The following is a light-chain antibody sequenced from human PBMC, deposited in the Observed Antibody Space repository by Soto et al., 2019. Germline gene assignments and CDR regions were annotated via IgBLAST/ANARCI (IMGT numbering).Light chain of an antibody. V-gene: IGKV1-39*01. CDR3: QQRYSTPWA. CDR2: AAY. CDR1: QSMSSY. Sequence: DIQMTQSPSSLSASVGDRVTITCRASQSMSSYLNWYQQKPGKAPKLLIYAAYSLQSGVPSRFSGSGAGTDFTLTISSLQPEDFATYYCQQRYSTPWAFGQGTKVEIK. J-gene: IGKJ1*01.